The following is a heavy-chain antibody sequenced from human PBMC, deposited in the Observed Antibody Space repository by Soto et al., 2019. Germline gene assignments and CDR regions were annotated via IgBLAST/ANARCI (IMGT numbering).Heavy chain of an antibody. V-gene: IGHV1-8*01. CDR1: GYTFNRHD. D-gene: IGHD6-19*01. J-gene: IGHJ3*02. Sequence: QVQLVQSGAEVKRSGASVRISCKASGYTFNRHDINWVRQATGQGPEGIGWMNPNSGNTGYAQKFQGRVTMTRDSSMTTAYMDLSRLTYDDTAIYYCAREGLYGSIQDNTFDIWGQGTMVSVSS. CDR3: AREGLYGSIQDNTFDI. CDR2: MNPNSGNT.